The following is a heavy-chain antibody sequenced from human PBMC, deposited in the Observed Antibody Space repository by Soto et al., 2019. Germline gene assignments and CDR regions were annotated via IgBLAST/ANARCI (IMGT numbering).Heavy chain of an antibody. D-gene: IGHD4-17*01. Sequence: QLLLQESGPGLVKPSETLSLPCAVSGSSISASIHYWAWIRQPPGKGLVWIAAIYYTGRTYYNPPPKIRLTISTVTSRDQFSLNRSSVTAADMAVYSGARPLSNYGEWAFHVWGQGTLVPLSA. CDR1: GSSISASIHY. V-gene: IGHV4-39*01. CDR2: IYYTGRT. J-gene: IGHJ4*02. CDR3: ARPLSNYGEWAFHV.